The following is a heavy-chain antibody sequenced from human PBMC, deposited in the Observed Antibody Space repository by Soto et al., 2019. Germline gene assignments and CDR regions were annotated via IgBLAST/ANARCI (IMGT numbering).Heavy chain of an antibody. Sequence: EVQLLESGGGLVQPGGSLRLSCAASGFSFNSYAMSWFRQAPGKGLEWVSHIGGAGDSTYYADSVKGRFTISRDNSKKTVYLQMESLRAEDTAVYYCTGATYLDYWGQGTLVTVSS. CDR3: TGATYLDY. CDR2: IGGAGDST. V-gene: IGHV3-23*01. J-gene: IGHJ4*02. CDR1: GFSFNSYA.